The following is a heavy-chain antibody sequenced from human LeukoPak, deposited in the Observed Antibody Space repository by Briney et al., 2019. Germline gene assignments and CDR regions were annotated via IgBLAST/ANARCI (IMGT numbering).Heavy chain of an antibody. V-gene: IGHV3-30*18. CDR2: ISYDGNDK. D-gene: IGHD3-10*01. Sequence: GGSLRLSCAASGFTFNSYGMHWVRQAPGKGLEWVAVISYDGNDKFYRDSVKGRFTISRDNAKNSLYLQMNSLRAEDTAVYYCAKDYSKTSYYGSGTYYRPNWFDPWGQGTLVTVSS. CDR1: GFTFNSYG. CDR3: AKDYSKTSYYGSGTYYRPNWFDP. J-gene: IGHJ5*02.